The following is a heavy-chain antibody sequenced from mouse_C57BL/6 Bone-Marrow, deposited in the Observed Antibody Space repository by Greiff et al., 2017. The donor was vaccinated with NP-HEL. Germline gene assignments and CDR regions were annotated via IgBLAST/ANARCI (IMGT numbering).Heavy chain of an antibody. V-gene: IGHV5-9-1*02. CDR2: ISSGGDYI. Sequence: EVQGVESGEGLVKPGGSLKLSCAASGFTFSSYAMSWVRQTPEKRLEWVAYISSGGDYIYYADTVKGRFTISRDNARNTLYLQMSSLKSEDTAMYYCTSSDYYGSSYDEFAYWGQGTLVTVSA. CDR3: TSSDYYGSSYDEFAY. D-gene: IGHD1-1*01. CDR1: GFTFSSYA. J-gene: IGHJ3*01.